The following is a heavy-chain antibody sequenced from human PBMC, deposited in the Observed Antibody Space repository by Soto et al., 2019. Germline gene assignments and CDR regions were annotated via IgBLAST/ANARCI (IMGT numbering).Heavy chain of an antibody. CDR3: ARESGGATATLDYYYFYMDV. V-gene: IGHV1-2*04. D-gene: IGHD5-12*01. J-gene: IGHJ6*03. CDR1: GDTFNDYY. CDR2: INPNGGVT. Sequence: QVQLVQSGAEVKRPGASVTVSCRSSGDTFNDYYIHWVRQVPGQGLEWMGWINPNGGVTKYAQKFQGWVSMTRDTSIRTVYMQLSMLRSDDTAVYYCARESGGATATLDYYYFYMDVWGTGTTVTVSS.